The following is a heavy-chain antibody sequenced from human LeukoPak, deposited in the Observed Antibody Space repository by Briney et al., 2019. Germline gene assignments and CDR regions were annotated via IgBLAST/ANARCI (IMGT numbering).Heavy chain of an antibody. V-gene: IGHV3-30-3*01. CDR3: ASVGEYQLLSNPLYYYYGMDV. Sequence: GGSLRLSCAASGFTFSSYAMHWVRQAPGKGLEWVAVISYDGSNKYYADSLKGRFTISRDNSKNTLYLQMNSLRAEDTAVYYCASVGEYQLLSNPLYYYYGMDVWGQGTTVTVSS. CDR2: ISYDGSNK. D-gene: IGHD2-2*01. CDR1: GFTFSSYA. J-gene: IGHJ6*02.